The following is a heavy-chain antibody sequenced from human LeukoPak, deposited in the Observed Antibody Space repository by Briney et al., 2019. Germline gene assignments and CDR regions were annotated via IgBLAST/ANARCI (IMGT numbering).Heavy chain of an antibody. CDR3: AKNSWFGVYGMDV. CDR1: GYTFTGYY. J-gene: IGHJ6*02. V-gene: IGHV1-2*02. Sequence: ASVKVSCKASGYTFTGYYMHWVRQAPGQGIEWMGWINPNSGGTNYAQRFQGRVTMTRVTSISTAYMELSRLRSDDTAVYYCAKNSWFGVYGMDVWGQGTTVTVSS. CDR2: INPNSGGT. D-gene: IGHD3-10*01.